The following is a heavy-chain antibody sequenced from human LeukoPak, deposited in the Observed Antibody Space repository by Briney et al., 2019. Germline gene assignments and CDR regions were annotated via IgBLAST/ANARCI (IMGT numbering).Heavy chain of an antibody. Sequence: SETLSLTCTVSGGSISGSSYYWGWIRQPPGKGLEWIGSIYYSGSTYYNPSLKSRVTISVDTSKNQFSLKLSSVTAADTAVYYCARWFPFNYDILSGRIDYWGQGTLVTVSS. D-gene: IGHD3-9*01. CDR1: GGSISGSSYY. CDR3: ARWFPFNYDILSGRIDY. J-gene: IGHJ4*02. CDR2: IYYSGST. V-gene: IGHV4-39*01.